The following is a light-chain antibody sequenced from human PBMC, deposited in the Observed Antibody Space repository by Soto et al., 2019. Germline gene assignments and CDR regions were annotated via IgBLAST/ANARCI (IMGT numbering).Light chain of an antibody. CDR2: GAS. V-gene: IGKV3-20*01. CDR3: QQYGSSPLT. Sequence: IVFAPAPATLSVSPGERSPLSCRASQSVGSYLAWYQQRPGQAPRLLIYGASTRATGIPARFSGGGSGTDFTLTISRLEPEDFAVYYCQQYGSSPLTFGGGTKVDIK. J-gene: IGKJ4*01. CDR1: QSVGSY.